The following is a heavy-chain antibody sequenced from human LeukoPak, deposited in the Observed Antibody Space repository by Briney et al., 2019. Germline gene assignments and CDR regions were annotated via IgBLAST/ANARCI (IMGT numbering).Heavy chain of an antibody. CDR1: GFTFSSYG. CDR2: INSRSSYI. Sequence: RAGGSLRLSCAASGFTFSSYGMHWVRQAPGKGLEWVSSINSRSSYIYYADSVKGRFTISRDNAKNSLYLQMNSLRAEDTAVYYCARDLPYCSGGSCLFDHWGQGSLVTVSS. V-gene: IGHV3-21*01. J-gene: IGHJ4*02. CDR3: ARDLPYCSGGSCLFDH. D-gene: IGHD2-15*01.